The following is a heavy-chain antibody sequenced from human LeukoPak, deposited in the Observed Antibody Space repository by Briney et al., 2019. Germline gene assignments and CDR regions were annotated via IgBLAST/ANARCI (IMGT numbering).Heavy chain of an antibody. CDR1: GFTVSSNY. CDR3: ATRATTATNYLEY. J-gene: IGHJ4*02. CDR2: IYSSGST. D-gene: IGHD1-1*01. V-gene: IGHV3-66*01. Sequence: PGGCLRPSCAASGFTVSSNYMSWVRQAPGKGLEWVSDIYSSGSTYYADSVKGRFTITRDNSKTTLYLQMSSLRVEDTAVYYCATRATTATNYLEYWGQGALVTASS.